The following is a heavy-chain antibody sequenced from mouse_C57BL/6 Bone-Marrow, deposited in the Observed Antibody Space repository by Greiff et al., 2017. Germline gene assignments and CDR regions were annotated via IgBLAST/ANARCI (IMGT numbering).Heavy chain of an antibody. CDR3: AREGYYGSSYPFYWYFDV. Sequence: VQLQQPGAELVMPGASVKLSCKASGYTFTSYWMHWVKQRPGQGLEWIGEIDPSDSYTNYNQKFKGESTLTVDKSSSTAYMQLSSLTSEDSAVYYCAREGYYGSSYPFYWYFDVWGTGTTVTVSS. CDR2: IDPSDSYT. J-gene: IGHJ1*03. D-gene: IGHD1-1*01. V-gene: IGHV1-69*01. CDR1: GYTFTSYW.